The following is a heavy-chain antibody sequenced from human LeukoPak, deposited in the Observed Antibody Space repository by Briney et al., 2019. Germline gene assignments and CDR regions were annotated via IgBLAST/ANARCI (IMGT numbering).Heavy chain of an antibody. CDR2: IYYSGST. CDR1: GGSISSYY. Sequence: SETLSLTCTVSGGSISSYYWSWIRQPPGKGLEWIGYIYYSGSTNYNPSLKSRVTISVDTSKNQFSLKLSSVTAADTAMYYCARDGNSVGEGFDYWGQGTLVTVSS. J-gene: IGHJ4*02. CDR3: ARDGNSVGEGFDY. D-gene: IGHD3-16*01. V-gene: IGHV4-59*01.